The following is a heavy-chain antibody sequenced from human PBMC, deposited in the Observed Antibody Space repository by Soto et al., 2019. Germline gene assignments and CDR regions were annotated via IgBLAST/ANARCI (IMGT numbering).Heavy chain of an antibody. Sequence: SETLSLTCAVHGGSFTGYYWSWIRQPPGKGLEWIGEISHSGSTNYNPSLKSRVTISLATSKNKFSLNLTALTAADTAFYYCTIVPMMYYGAGTYGYFDSWGQGTLVTVSS. V-gene: IGHV4-34*01. J-gene: IGHJ4*02. CDR2: ISHSGST. CDR3: TIVPMMYYGAGTYGYFDS. D-gene: IGHD3-10*01. CDR1: GGSFTGYY.